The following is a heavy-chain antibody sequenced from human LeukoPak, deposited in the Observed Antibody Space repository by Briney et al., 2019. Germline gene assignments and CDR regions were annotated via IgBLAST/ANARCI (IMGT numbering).Heavy chain of an antibody. J-gene: IGHJ3*02. CDR3: ARFQSSYDAFDI. CDR2: IYYSGST. V-gene: IGHV4-59*01. Sequence: SETLSLTCTVSGGSISSYYWSWIRQPPGKGLEWIGYIYYSGSTNYNPSLKSRVTISADTSKNQFSLKLRSVTAADTAVYYCARFQSSYDAFDIWGQGTMVTVSS. CDR1: GGSISSYY.